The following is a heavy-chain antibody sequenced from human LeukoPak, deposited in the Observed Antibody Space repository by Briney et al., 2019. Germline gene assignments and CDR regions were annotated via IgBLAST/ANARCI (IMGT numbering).Heavy chain of an antibody. Sequence: PGGSLRLSCAASGFTFSSYAMHWVRQAPGEGLEYVSAISSNGGSTYYANSVKGRFTISRDNSKNTLYLQMGSLRAEDMAVYYCARGFLWSPGMDVWGQGTTVTVSS. CDR1: GFTFSSYA. D-gene: IGHD3-10*01. CDR3: ARGFLWSPGMDV. CDR2: ISSNGGST. J-gene: IGHJ6*02. V-gene: IGHV3-64*01.